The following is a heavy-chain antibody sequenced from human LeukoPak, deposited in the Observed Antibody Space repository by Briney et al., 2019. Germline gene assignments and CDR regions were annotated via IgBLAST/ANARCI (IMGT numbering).Heavy chain of an antibody. CDR2: IKSKTHGGTI. V-gene: IGHV3-15*01. CDR3: TTSFTPGIDY. D-gene: IGHD3-16*01. J-gene: IGHJ4*02. CDR1: GFTFSNAW. Sequence: GGSLRLSRVASGFTFSNAWMTWVRQAPGKGLEWVGRIKSKTHGGTIDYAAPVRGRFTISRDDSKNTLYLQMNSLKTEDSAVYYCTTSFTPGIDYWGQGTLVTVSS.